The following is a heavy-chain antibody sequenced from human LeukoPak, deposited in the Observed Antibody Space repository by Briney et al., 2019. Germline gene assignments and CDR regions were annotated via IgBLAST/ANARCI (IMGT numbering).Heavy chain of an antibody. J-gene: IGHJ4*02. Sequence: GASVKVSCKASGYTFTGYYMHWVRQAPGQGLEWMGWINPNSGGTNYAQKFQGRVTMTRDTSITTVYMEVSWLTSDDTAIYYCARDALRVYCSSTSCYSPDDYWGQGTLVTVSS. CDR3: ARDALRVYCSSTSCYSPDDY. CDR1: GYTFTGYY. CDR2: INPNSGGT. D-gene: IGHD2-2*01. V-gene: IGHV1-2*02.